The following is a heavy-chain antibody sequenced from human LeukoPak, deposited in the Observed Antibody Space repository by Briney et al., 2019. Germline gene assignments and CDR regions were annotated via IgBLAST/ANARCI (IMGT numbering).Heavy chain of an antibody. J-gene: IGHJ6*03. D-gene: IGHD2-2*01. CDR1: GYTFTSYG. CDR2: ISAYNGNT. V-gene: IGHV1-18*01. CDR3: ARRWMEVVPAASPEYYYYYYMDV. Sequence: ASVKVSCKASGYTFTSYGISWVRQAPGQGLEWMGWISAYNGNTNYAQKLQGRVTMTRDTSTSTAYMELRSLTSDDTAVYYCARRWMEVVPAASPEYYYYYYMDVWGKGTTVTVSS.